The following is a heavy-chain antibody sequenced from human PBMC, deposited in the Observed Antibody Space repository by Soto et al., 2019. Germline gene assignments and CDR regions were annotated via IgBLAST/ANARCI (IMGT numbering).Heavy chain of an antibody. J-gene: IGHJ2*01. CDR3: VRAPSTWGYWYLEL. CDR1: GYSFTDYF. V-gene: IGHV1-2*04. CDR2: INPDSGDT. Sequence: QVQLVQSGAEVVKPGASVKVSCKASGYSFTDYFIHWVRQAPGQGLEWIGWINPDSGDTRYAQKFQGCVTMTRDTSITTVYMEVNSLRSDDTSVYYCVRAPSTWGYWYLELWGRGTLVTVSS. D-gene: IGHD7-27*01.